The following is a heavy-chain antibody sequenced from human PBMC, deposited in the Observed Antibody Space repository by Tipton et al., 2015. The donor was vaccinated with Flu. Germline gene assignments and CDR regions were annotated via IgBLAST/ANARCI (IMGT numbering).Heavy chain of an antibody. J-gene: IGHJ4*02. D-gene: IGHD2-21*01. V-gene: IGHV3-7*03. Sequence: SLRLSCAASGFTFSNYWMSWIRQAPRKGLEWVAHISQDGSRKYYVDSVKGRFTISRDNAKKSLYLQMNSLGAEDTAVYYCAAFCGGDCYIVNYWGQGTLVTVSS. CDR3: AAFCGGDCYIVNY. CDR2: ISQDGSRK. CDR1: GFTFSNYW.